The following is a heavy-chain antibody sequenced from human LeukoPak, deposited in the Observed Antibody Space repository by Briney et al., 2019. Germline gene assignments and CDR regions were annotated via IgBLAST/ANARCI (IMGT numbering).Heavy chain of an antibody. Sequence: PGGSLRLSCAASGFTFSSYAMHWVRQAPGKGLEWVAVISYDGSNKYYADSVKGRFTISRDNSKNTLYLQMNSLRAEDTAVYYCARESEWLLSNRYYYYMDVWGKGTTVTVSS. CDR3: ARESEWLLSNRYYYYMDV. D-gene: IGHD3-3*01. J-gene: IGHJ6*03. V-gene: IGHV3-30*01. CDR1: GFTFSSYA. CDR2: ISYDGSNK.